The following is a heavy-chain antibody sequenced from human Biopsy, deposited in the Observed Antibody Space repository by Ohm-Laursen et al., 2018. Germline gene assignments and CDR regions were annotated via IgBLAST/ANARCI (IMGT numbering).Heavy chain of an antibody. D-gene: IGHD3-10*01. Sequence: ASVKVSCKASGYTFSGYYMHWVRQAPGQGLEWMGWISGYNGNTNYPQSLQGRVTLTTDASSSTAYMELRGLRSDDTAVYYCARDRHHAAGSYAGMDVWGQGTTVTVSS. V-gene: IGHV1-18*04. CDR1: GYTFSGYY. CDR2: ISGYNGNT. CDR3: ARDRHHAAGSYAGMDV. J-gene: IGHJ6*02.